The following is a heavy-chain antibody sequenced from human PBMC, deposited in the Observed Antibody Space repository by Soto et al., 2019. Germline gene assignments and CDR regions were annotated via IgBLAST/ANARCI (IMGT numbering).Heavy chain of an antibody. V-gene: IGHV3-21*01. J-gene: IGHJ4*02. CDR1: GFTFSSYS. D-gene: IGHD2-15*01. Sequence: EVQLVESGGGLVKPGGSLRLSCAASGFTFSSYSMNWVRQAPGKGLEWVSSISSSSSYIYYADSVTGRFTISRDNAKNSRCLQMNRLRAEDTAVYYCAIHCSGGSCYSADYWGQGTLVSVSS. CDR2: ISSSSSYI. CDR3: AIHCSGGSCYSADY.